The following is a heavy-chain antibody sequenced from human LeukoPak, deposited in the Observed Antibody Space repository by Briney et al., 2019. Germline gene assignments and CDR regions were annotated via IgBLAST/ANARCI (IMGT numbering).Heavy chain of an antibody. CDR1: GGSISSSGQY. CDR3: ASTERCSTTCPLDY. CDR2: IYYSGST. Sequence: PSETLSLTCTVSGGSISSSGQYWGWIRQPPGKGLEWIGTIYYSGSTYYNPSLKSRVTISLDTSMKKFSLKLNSVTAADTAVYYCASTERCSTTCPLDYWGQGTLVTVSS. V-gene: IGHV4-39*07. D-gene: IGHD2-2*01. J-gene: IGHJ4*02.